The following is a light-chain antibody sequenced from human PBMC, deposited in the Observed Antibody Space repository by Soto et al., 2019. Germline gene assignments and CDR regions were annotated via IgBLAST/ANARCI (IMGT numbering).Light chain of an antibody. J-gene: IGLJ2*01. CDR2: EVT. V-gene: IGLV2-8*01. CDR1: SSDIGASNS. Sequence: QSALTQPPSASGSPGQSVTISCAGSSSDIGASNSVSWYQQHPGKAPELLISEVTKRPSGVPDRLSGSKSGNTASLTVSGLQAEDEADYYCGSKAGSNKHVVFGGGTKVTVL. CDR3: GSKAGSNKHVV.